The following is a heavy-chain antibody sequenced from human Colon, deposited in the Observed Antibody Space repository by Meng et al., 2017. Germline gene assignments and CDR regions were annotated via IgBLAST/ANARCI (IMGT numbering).Heavy chain of an antibody. CDR3: ARDRKHYGERGWFDP. D-gene: IGHD4-17*01. V-gene: IGHV4-30-4*01. CDR2: IYYSGST. J-gene: IGHJ5*02. Sequence: VQLQGSGPGLVQPCQTLSLTCTVSGGSISSGDYYWSWIRQPPGKGLEWIGYIYYSGSTYSNASLKSRVTISIDRSKNQFSLKLSSVTAADTAVYYCARDRKHYGERGWFDPWGQGTLVTVSS. CDR1: GGSISSGDYY.